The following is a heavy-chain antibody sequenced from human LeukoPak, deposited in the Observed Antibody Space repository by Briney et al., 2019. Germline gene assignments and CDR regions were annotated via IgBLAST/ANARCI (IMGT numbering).Heavy chain of an antibody. V-gene: IGHV4-59*08. J-gene: IGHJ5*02. CDR2: IYHSGIT. D-gene: IGHD2/OR15-2a*01. CDR1: GGSFTGYY. CDR3: TSFTFGHNWFDP. Sequence: TPSETLSLTCTVSGGSFTGYYWNWIRQPPGKGLEWIGYIYHSGITNYNPSLKSRVTISVDTSKNQFSLKLSPVTAADTAVYYCTSFTFGHNWFDPWGQGTLVTVSS.